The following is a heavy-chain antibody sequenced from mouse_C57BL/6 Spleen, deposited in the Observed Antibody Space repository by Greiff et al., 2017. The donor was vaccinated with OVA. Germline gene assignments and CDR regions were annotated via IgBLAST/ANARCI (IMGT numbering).Heavy chain of an antibody. CDR3: TYSNYVSWLAY. CDR1: GFTFSNYW. CDR2: IRLKSDNYAT. J-gene: IGHJ3*01. V-gene: IGHV6-3*01. Sequence: EVKVEESGGGLVQPGGSMKLSCVASGFTFSNYWMNWVRQSPEKGLEWVAQIRLKSDNYATHYAESVKGRFTISRDDSKSSVYLQMNNLRAEDTVIYYCTYSNYVSWLAYWGQGTLVTVSA. D-gene: IGHD2-5*01.